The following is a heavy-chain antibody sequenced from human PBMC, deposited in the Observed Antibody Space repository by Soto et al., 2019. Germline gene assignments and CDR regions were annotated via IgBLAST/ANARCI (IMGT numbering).Heavy chain of an antibody. CDR2: IYTGGNT. CDR1: WFTVTSYY. Sequence: VGSLRLSCAASWFTVTSYYMSWVRQAPGKGLEWVSLIYTGGNTNYADSVKGRFTISRDNSKNTLYLQMNSLRAEDTAVYYCARDYYYGSGNYYRADYYHYGMDVWGQGTTVTVSS. J-gene: IGHJ6*02. D-gene: IGHD3-10*01. CDR3: ARDYYYGSGNYYRADYYHYGMDV. V-gene: IGHV3-53*01.